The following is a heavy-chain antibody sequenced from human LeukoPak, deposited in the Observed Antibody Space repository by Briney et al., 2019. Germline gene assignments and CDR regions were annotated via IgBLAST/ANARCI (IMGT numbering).Heavy chain of an antibody. CDR3: ARDATYSTSWHDY. V-gene: IGHV4-39*02. CDR2: IYYSGST. CDR1: GGSISSSSYY. Sequence: PSETLSLTCTVSGGSISSSSYYWGWIRQPPGKGLEWIGSIYYSGSTYYNPSLKSRVTISVDTSKNQFSLKLSSVTAADTAVYYCARDATYSTSWHDYWGPGTLVTVSS. J-gene: IGHJ4*02. D-gene: IGHD6-13*01.